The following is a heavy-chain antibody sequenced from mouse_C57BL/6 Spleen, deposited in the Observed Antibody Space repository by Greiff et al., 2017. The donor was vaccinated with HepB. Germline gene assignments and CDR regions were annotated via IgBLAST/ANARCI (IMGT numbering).Heavy chain of an antibody. CDR2: ISNLAYSI. CDR3: ARLITTVVATEGAMDY. CDR1: GFTFSDYG. D-gene: IGHD1-1*01. J-gene: IGHJ4*01. Sequence: EVQLVESGGGLVQPGGSLKLSCAASGFTFSDYGMAWVRQAPRKGPEWVAFISNLAYSIYYADKVTGRFTISRENAKNTLYLEMSSLRSEDTAMYYCARLITTVVATEGAMDYWGQGTSVTVSS. V-gene: IGHV5-15*01.